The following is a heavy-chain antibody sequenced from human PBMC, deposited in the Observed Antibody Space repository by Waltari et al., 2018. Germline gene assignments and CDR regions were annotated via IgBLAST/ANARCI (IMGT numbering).Heavy chain of an antibody. V-gene: IGHV4-38-2*01. J-gene: IGHJ3*02. CDR2: IYHSGST. CDR3: ARFNGGTISEGAFDI. Sequence: QVQLQESGPGLVKPSETLSLTCAVSGYSISSGYYWGWIRPPPGKGLEWIGSIYHSGSTYYNPSLKSRVTISVDTSKNQFSLKLSSVTAADTAVYYCARFNGGTISEGAFDIWGQGTMVTVSS. CDR1: GYSISSGYY. D-gene: IGHD2-8*01.